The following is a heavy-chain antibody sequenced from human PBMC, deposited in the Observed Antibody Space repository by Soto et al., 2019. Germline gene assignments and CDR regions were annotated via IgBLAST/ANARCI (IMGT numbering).Heavy chain of an antibody. Sequence: EVQLVESGGGLVKPGGSLRLSCAASGFTFSSYSMNWVRQAPGKGLEWVSSISSSSSYIYYADSVKGRFTIPRDNAKNSLYLQMNSLRAEDTAVYYCARGRYCSGGSCYPDYYYYYYMDVWGKGTTVTVSS. V-gene: IGHV3-21*01. CDR2: ISSSSSYI. CDR1: GFTFSSYS. D-gene: IGHD2-15*01. J-gene: IGHJ6*03. CDR3: ARGRYCSGGSCYPDYYYYYYMDV.